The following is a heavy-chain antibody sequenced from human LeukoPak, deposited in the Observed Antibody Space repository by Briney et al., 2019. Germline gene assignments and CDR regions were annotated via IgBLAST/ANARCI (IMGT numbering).Heavy chain of an antibody. J-gene: IGHJ6*02. CDR3: AKGRYYYYYGMDV. CDR1: GFTLDDYA. CDR2: ISWNSGSI. Sequence: PGRSLRLSCAASGFTLDDYAMHWVRQAPGKGLEWVSGISWNSGSIGYADSVKGRFTISRDNAKNSLYLQMNSLRAEDTALYYCAKGRYYYYYGMDVWGQGTTVTVSS. V-gene: IGHV3-9*01.